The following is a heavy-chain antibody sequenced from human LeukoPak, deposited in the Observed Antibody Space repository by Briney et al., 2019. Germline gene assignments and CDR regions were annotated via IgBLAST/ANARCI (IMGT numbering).Heavy chain of an antibody. CDR2: IYYSGST. J-gene: IGHJ4*02. V-gene: IGHV4-39*01. CDR3: ARHVRSGYSYGYETGLYYFDY. D-gene: IGHD5-18*01. Sequence: SETPSLTCTVSGGSISSSSYYWGWIRQPPGKGLEWIGSIYYSGSTYYNPSLKSRVTISVDTSKNQFSLKLSSVTAADAAVYYCARHVRSGYSYGYETGLYYFDYWGQGTLVTVSS. CDR1: GGSISSSSYY.